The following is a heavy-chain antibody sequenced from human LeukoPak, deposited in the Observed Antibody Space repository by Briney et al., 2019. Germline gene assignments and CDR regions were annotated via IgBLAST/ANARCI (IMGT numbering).Heavy chain of an antibody. CDR2: INDSGRS. CDR1: GGSISSGGYS. D-gene: IGHD3-9*01. V-gene: IGHV4-30-4*07. Sequence: PSQTLSLTCAVSGGSISSGGYSWTWIRQPPGTGLEWIGEINDSGRSRYNPSLKSRVSMSMATSKNQFSLNLRSVTAADTAVYFCARSQPDWAAPGFDNWGQGTMVTVTS. J-gene: IGHJ3*02. CDR3: ARSQPDWAAPGFDN.